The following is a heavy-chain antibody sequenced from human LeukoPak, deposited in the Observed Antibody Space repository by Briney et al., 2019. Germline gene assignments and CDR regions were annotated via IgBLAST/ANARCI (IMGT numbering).Heavy chain of an antibody. V-gene: IGHV1-2*02. CDR1: GYTYTGYY. CDR2: INPNSGDK. D-gene: IGHD6-13*01. Sequence: ASVKVSCKATGYTYTGYYMHWVRPAPAQGLECMGCINPNSGDKNFEQKFQGRVTMTRDTSISTAYMELSSLRSDHRAVYYCARALYTSSWPINAFNIWGQGTMVTVSS. CDR3: ARALYTSSWPINAFNI. J-gene: IGHJ3*02.